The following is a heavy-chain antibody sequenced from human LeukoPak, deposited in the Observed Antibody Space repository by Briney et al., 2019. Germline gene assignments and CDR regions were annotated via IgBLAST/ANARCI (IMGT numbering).Heavy chain of an antibody. CDR2: IYYSGST. D-gene: IGHD2-15*01. Sequence: KPSQTLSLTCTVSGGSISSGGYYWSWIRQHPGKGLEWIGYIYYSGSTYYNPSLKSRVTISVDTSKNQFSLKLSSVTAADTDVYYCAREYCSGGSCYNNWFDPWGQGTLVTVSS. V-gene: IGHV4-31*03. CDR1: GGSISSGGYY. J-gene: IGHJ5*02. CDR3: AREYCSGGSCYNNWFDP.